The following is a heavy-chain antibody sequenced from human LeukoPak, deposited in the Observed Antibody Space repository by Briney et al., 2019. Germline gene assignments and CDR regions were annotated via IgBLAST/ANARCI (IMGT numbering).Heavy chain of an antibody. CDR3: ARAPRPGYDFPYYYMDV. Sequence: ASVKVSCKASGGTFSSYAISWVRQAPGQGLEWMGGIIPIFGTANYAQKFQGRVTITADESTSTAYMELSSLRSEDTAVYYCARAPRPGYDFPYYYMDVWGKGTTVTVSS. CDR2: IIPIFGTA. J-gene: IGHJ6*03. CDR1: GGTFSSYA. V-gene: IGHV1-69*13. D-gene: IGHD3-3*01.